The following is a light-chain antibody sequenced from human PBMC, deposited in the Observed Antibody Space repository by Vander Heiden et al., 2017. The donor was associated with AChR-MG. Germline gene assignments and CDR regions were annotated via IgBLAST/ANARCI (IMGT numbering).Light chain of an antibody. V-gene: IGKV3-20*01. CDR2: GAS. Sequence: EIVLTQSPGTLSLSPGERATPSCRASQNISSSYLAWYQQKPGQAPRLLIYGASTRATGIPDRFSGSGSGTDFTLTISRLEPEDFAVYFCQQYDNSRTYTFGQGTKLEIK. CDR3: QQYDNSRTYT. J-gene: IGKJ2*01. CDR1: QNISSSY.